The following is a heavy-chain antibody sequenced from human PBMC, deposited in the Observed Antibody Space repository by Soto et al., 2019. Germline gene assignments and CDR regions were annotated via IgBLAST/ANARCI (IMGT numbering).Heavy chain of an antibody. CDR2: INSDGSIA. CDR1: GFIFNTYW. D-gene: IGHD3-10*01. CDR3: ARVKASGPSAPDP. J-gene: IGHJ5*02. Sequence: GGSLRLSCAASGFIFNTYWMHWVRQAPGKGLVWISRINSDGSIADYADSVRGRITISRDNTKNTVYLQMNSLRVEDTAVYYCARVKASGPSAPDPWGPGTLVTVFS. V-gene: IGHV3-74*01.